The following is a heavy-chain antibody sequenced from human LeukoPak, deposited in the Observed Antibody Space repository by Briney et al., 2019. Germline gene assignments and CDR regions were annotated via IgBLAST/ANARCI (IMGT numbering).Heavy chain of an antibody. Sequence: SETLSLTCAVYGGSFSGYYWSWIRQPPDQGLEWIGEIDHTGRTSYNPSLKSRVIISLDTSKNQFSLKLSSVTAADTAVYYCARVRGYCSSTSCRPGGYYYYYMDVWGKGTTVTVSS. D-gene: IGHD2-2*01. J-gene: IGHJ6*03. V-gene: IGHV4-34*01. CDR3: ARVRGYCSSTSCRPGGYYYYYMDV. CDR1: GGSFSGYY. CDR2: IDHTGRT.